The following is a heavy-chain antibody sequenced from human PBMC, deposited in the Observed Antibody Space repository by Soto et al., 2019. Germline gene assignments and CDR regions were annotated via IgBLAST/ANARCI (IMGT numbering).Heavy chain of an antibody. J-gene: IGHJ3*02. CDR3: AKTYDYGGNGVWVAFDI. V-gene: IGHV3-9*01. CDR1: GFTFDDYA. Sequence: EVPLVESGGGLVQPGRSLRLSCAASGFTFDDYAMHWVRQAPGKGLEWVSGISWNSGSIGYADSVKGRFTISRDNAKNSLYLQMNSLRAEDTALYYCAKTYDYGGNGVWVAFDIWGQGTMVTVSS. D-gene: IGHD4-17*01. CDR2: ISWNSGSI.